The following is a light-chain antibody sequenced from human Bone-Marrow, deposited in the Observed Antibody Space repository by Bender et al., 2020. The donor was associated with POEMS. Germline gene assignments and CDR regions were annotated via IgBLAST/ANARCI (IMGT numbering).Light chain of an antibody. Sequence: QSTLTQPASVSGSPGQSVTISCTGTSSDVGSYSLVSWYQHHPGKAPKLMIYEVTKRPSGVSNRFSGSKSGYTASLTISGLQAEDEADYFCCAFAGTLVFGGGTKLTVL. CDR1: SSDVGSYSL. CDR3: CAFAGTLV. CDR2: EVT. J-gene: IGLJ3*02. V-gene: IGLV2-23*02.